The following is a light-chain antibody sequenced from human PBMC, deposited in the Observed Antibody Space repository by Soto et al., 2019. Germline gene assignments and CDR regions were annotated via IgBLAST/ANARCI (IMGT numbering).Light chain of an antibody. CDR1: QSVSNSY. V-gene: IGKV3-20*01. CDR2: GAS. CDR3: QRYDIPPRG. J-gene: IGKJ2*03. Sequence: EIVLTQSPATLSLSPGERASLSCRASQSVSNSYLAWYQQKPGQAPRLLIFGASNRATDIPDRFSGSGSGTDFTLTITRLESVDSAVYYFQRYDIPPRGFGQGTKLEIK.